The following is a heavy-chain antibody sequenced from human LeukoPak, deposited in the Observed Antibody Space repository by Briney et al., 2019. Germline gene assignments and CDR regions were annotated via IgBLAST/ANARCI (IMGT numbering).Heavy chain of an antibody. CDR3: ARGHRWLRLRYYYYYMDV. D-gene: IGHD5-12*01. Sequence: SETLSLTCTVSGGSISSSSYYWGWIRQPPGKGLEWIVSIYYSGSTYYNPSLKSRVTISVDTSKNQFSLKLSSVTAADTAVYYCARGHRWLRLRYYYYYMDVWGKGTTVTVSS. J-gene: IGHJ6*03. CDR1: GGSISSSSYY. V-gene: IGHV4-39*01. CDR2: IYYSGST.